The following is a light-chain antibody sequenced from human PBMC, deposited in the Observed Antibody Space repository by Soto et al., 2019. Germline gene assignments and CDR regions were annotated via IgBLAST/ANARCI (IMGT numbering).Light chain of an antibody. CDR1: LNISSAF. Sequence: EIVLTQSPGTLSLSPGERATLSCRASLNISSAFLAWYQHKPGQAPRLLISAASSRATGIPDRFSGSGSGTDFTLTIRILEPEDFAVYYCHQFVSSPRTFGQGTKVEI. V-gene: IGKV3-20*01. CDR3: HQFVSSPRT. J-gene: IGKJ1*01. CDR2: AAS.